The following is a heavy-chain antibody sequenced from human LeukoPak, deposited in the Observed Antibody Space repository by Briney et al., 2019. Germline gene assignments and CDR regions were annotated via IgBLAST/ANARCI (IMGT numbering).Heavy chain of an antibody. CDR1: GFTFSSYA. CDR3: ARDPTADDY. J-gene: IGHJ4*02. V-gene: IGHV3-21*01. CDR2: ITSVSSYK. Sequence: GGSLRLSCAASGFTFSSYAMSWVRQAPGKGLEWVSSITSVSSYKYYADSVKGRFTISRDNAKNSLFLQMNSLRAEDTAIYYCARDPTADDYWGQGTLVTVSS. D-gene: IGHD2-2*01.